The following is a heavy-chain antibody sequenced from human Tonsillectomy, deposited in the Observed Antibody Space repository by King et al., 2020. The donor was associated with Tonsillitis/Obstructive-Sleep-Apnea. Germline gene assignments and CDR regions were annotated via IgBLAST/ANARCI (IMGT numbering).Heavy chain of an antibody. CDR1: GGSISSYY. J-gene: IGHJ3*02. CDR3: AREALEAFDI. CDR2: IYYSGST. V-gene: IGHV4-59*01. Sequence: VQLQESGPGLVKPSETLSLTCTVSGGSISSYYWSWIRQPPGKGLEWIGYIYYSGSTKYNPSLKSRVTISVDTSKNQFSLKLSSVTAADTAVYYCAREALEAFDIWGQGTMVTVSS.